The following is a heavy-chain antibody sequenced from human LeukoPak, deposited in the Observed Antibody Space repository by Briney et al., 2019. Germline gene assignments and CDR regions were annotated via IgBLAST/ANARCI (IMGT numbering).Heavy chain of an antibody. V-gene: IGHV3-21*01. CDR1: GFTFSSYS. D-gene: IGHD6-13*01. J-gene: IGHJ5*02. CDR3: ARPGIAAAGTESAWFDP. CDR2: ISSSSSYI. Sequence: GGSLRLSCAASGFTFSSYSMNWVRQAPGKGLEWVSSISSSSSYIYYADSVKGRFTISRDNSKNTLYLQMNSLRAEDTAVYYCARPGIAAAGTESAWFDPWGQGTLVTVSS.